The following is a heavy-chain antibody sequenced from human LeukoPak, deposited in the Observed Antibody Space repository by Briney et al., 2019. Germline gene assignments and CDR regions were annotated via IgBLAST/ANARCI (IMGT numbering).Heavy chain of an antibody. Sequence: PGGSLRLSCAASGFTFSSYEMYWVRQAPGKGLEWVAVISYDGSNKYYADSVKGRFTISRDNSRNTLYLQMNSLRAEDTAMYYCARDVMSYSGSYGSDYWGQGTLVAVSS. J-gene: IGHJ4*02. CDR1: GFTFSSYE. CDR2: ISYDGSNK. V-gene: IGHV3-30-3*01. CDR3: ARDVMSYSGSYGSDY. D-gene: IGHD1-26*01.